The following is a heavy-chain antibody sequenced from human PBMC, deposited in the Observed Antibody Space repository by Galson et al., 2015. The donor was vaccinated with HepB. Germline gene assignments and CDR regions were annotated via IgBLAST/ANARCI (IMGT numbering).Heavy chain of an antibody. V-gene: IGHV3-64D*06. CDR3: VKDRLLPGSGYYFFDY. J-gene: IGHJ4*02. D-gene: IGHD3-22*01. CDR2: ISSNGGST. CDR1: GFTFSSYA. Sequence: SLRLSCAASGFTFSSYAMHWVRQAPGKGLEYVSAISSNGGSTYFADSVKGRFTISRDNSKNTLYLQMSSLRAEDTAVYYCVKDRLLPGSGYYFFDYWGQGTLVTVSS.